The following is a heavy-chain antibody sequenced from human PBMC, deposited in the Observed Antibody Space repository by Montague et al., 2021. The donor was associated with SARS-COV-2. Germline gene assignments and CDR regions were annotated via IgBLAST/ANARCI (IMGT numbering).Heavy chain of an antibody. Sequence: ETLSLTCTVSGGSISSSSYYWGWIRQPPGKGLEWIGSIYYSGSTXYNPSLKSRVAISVDTSKNQFSLKLSSVTAADTAVYYCARVGRQQLVRLSGMDVWGQGTTVTVSS. CDR3: ARVGRQQLVRLSGMDV. J-gene: IGHJ6*02. D-gene: IGHD6-13*01. V-gene: IGHV4-39*07. CDR2: IYYSGST. CDR1: GGSISSSSYY.